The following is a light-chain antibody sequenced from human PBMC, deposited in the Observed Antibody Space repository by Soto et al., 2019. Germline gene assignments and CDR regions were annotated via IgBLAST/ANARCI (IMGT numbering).Light chain of an antibody. CDR3: QQYGSSSLT. V-gene: IGKV3D-20*01. Sequence: ETVVTHAPSTLPLSPPERPTLSYGASQSVSSSDLAWYQPKPGLAPRLPIYDASSRATSIPDRFSGSGSGTAFTITISSMEHADFAVYYCQQYGSSSLTFGQGTRLEIK. J-gene: IGKJ5*01. CDR1: QSVSSSD. CDR2: DAS.